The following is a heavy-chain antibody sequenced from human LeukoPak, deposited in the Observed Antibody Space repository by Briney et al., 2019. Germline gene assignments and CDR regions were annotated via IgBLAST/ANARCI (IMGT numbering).Heavy chain of an antibody. CDR3: ARERSYCSGATCSLDL. Sequence: GGSLRLSCATSGFTFRSYEMNWVRQAPGKGLEWIASTGLSSSYIGYADSVKGRFSISRDNGENSVYLQMNSLRAEDTAVYFCARERSYCSGATCSLDLWGQGTLVTVSS. V-gene: IGHV3-21*01. J-gene: IGHJ5*02. CDR2: TGLSSSYI. D-gene: IGHD2-15*01. CDR1: GFTFRSYE.